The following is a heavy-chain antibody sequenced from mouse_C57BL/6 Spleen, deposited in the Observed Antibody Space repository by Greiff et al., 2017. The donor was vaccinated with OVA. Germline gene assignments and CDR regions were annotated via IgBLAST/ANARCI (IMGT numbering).Heavy chain of an antibody. J-gene: IGHJ2*01. CDR1: GFNINNTY. Sequence: EVQRVESVAELVRPGASVKLSCTASGFNINNTYMHWVKQRPEQGLEWIGRIDPANGNTKYAPKFQGKATITADTSSNTAYLQLSSLTSEDTAIYYSARSGYYLYYCDYWGQGTTLTVSS. CDR2: IDPANGNT. V-gene: IGHV14-3*01. D-gene: IGHD2-3*01. CDR3: ARSGYYLYYCDY.